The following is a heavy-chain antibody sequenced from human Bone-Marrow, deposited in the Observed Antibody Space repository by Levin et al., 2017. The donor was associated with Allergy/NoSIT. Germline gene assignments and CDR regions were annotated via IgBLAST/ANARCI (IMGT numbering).Heavy chain of an antibody. CDR2: ISSSSSYT. CDR3: ARGSRAVRSSGGYPGAY. V-gene: IGHV3-11*06. CDR1: GFTFSDYY. J-gene: IGHJ4*02. D-gene: IGHD6-19*01. Sequence: SCAASGFTFSDYYMSWIRQAPGKGLEWVSYISSSSSYTNYADSVKGRFTISRDNAKNSLYLQMNSLRAEDTAVYYCARGSRAVRSSGGYPGAYWGQGTLVTVSS.